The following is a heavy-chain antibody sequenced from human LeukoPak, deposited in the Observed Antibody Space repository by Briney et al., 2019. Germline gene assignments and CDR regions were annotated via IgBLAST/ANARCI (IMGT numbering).Heavy chain of an antibody. Sequence: GGSLRLSCAASGFTFDDYAMHWVRRAPGKGLEWVSLISGDGGSTYYSDSVKGRFTISRDNGKNSLYLQMNSLRTEDTALYYCAKDIGGSYYYWGQGTLVTVSS. D-gene: IGHD1-26*01. CDR1: GFTFDDYA. CDR3: AKDIGGSYYY. CDR2: ISGDGGST. V-gene: IGHV3-43*02. J-gene: IGHJ4*02.